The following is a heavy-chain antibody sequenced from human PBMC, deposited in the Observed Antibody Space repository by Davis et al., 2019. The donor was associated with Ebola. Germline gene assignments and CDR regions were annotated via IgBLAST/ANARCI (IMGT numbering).Heavy chain of an antibody. CDR3: AKDWTPGMSSSGPVDY. J-gene: IGHJ4*02. V-gene: IGHV3-23*01. Sequence: PGGSLRLSCAASGFTFSSYAMSWVRQAPGKGLEWVSAISGSGGSTYYADSVKGRFTISRDNSKNTLYLQMNSLRAEDTAVYYCAKDWTPGMSSSGPVDYWGQGTLVTVSS. D-gene: IGHD6-13*01. CDR2: ISGSGGST. CDR1: GFTFSSYA.